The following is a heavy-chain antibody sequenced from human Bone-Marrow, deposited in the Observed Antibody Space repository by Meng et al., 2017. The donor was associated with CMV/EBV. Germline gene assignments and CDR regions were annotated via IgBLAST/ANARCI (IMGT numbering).Heavy chain of an antibody. D-gene: IGHD3-22*01. CDR3: ARLRTMSTYLEG. Sequence: GESLKISCKGSGYSVTSYWIGWVRQMPGKGLEWMGISYPGDSDTRYSPSFQGQVTISAYKSSRTAYQQWSSLQASDTDMYYCARLRTMSTYLEGWGPGTPVTVSS. CDR2: SYPGDSDT. CDR1: GYSVTSYW. V-gene: IGHV5-51*01. J-gene: IGHJ6*02.